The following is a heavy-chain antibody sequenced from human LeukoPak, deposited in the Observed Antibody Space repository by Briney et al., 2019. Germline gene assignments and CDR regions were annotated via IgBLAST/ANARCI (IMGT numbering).Heavy chain of an antibody. CDR1: GGSISTASYY. CDR2: IYTSGST. D-gene: IGHD4-17*01. CDR3: ARRYGDYGYGWFDP. J-gene: IGHJ5*02. V-gene: IGHV4-61*02. Sequence: SQTLSLTCTVSGGSISTASYYWSWIRQPAGKGLEWIGRIYTSGSTNYNPSLKSRVTISIDTSKNQFSLKLSSVTAADTAVYYCARRYGDYGYGWFDPWGQGTLVTVSS.